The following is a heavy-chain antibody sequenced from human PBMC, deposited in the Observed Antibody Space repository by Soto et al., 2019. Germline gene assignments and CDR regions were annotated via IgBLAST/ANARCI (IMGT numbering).Heavy chain of an antibody. Sequence: QVQLQESGLGLVKPSETLSLTCTVSGASIGRGGYYWTWIRQHPGKALEWIGHIHFSGETNYNPSLMVRVTLSMDTSRNQFSVHLTSVTAADTAIYYCVRDRGGDLDFWGQGSLVTVSS. CDR3: VRDRGGDLDF. V-gene: IGHV4-31*03. CDR2: IHFSGET. J-gene: IGHJ4*02. D-gene: IGHD2-21*01. CDR1: GASIGRGGYY.